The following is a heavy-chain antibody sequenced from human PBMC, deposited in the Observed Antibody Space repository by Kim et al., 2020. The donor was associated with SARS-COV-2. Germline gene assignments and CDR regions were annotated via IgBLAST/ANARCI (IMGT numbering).Heavy chain of an antibody. CDR2: IYYSGST. Sequence: SETLSLTCTVSGGSISSSSYYWGWIRQPPGKGLEWIGSIYYSGSTYYNPSLKSRVTISVDTSKNQFSLKLSSVTAADTAVYYCARLYFDWLYPPDGYYYGMDVWGQGTTVTVSS. D-gene: IGHD3-9*01. V-gene: IGHV4-39*01. J-gene: IGHJ6*02. CDR3: ARLYFDWLYPPDGYYYGMDV. CDR1: GGSISSSSYY.